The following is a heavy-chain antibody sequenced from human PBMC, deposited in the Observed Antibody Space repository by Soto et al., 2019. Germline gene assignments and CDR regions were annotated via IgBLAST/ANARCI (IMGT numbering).Heavy chain of an antibody. Sequence: SLRLSCAASGFTFSSYGMHWVRQAPGKGLEWGAVIWYDGSNKYYADSVKGRFTISRDNSKNTLYLQVKSLRAEDTAVYYCARERALTDTAMAAGAFDIWGQGTMVTVSS. J-gene: IGHJ3*02. CDR1: GFTFSSYG. V-gene: IGHV3-33*01. CDR3: ARERALTDTAMAAGAFDI. CDR2: IWYDGSNK. D-gene: IGHD5-18*01.